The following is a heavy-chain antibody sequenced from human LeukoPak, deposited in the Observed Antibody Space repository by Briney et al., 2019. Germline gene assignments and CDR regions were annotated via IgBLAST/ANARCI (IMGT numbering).Heavy chain of an antibody. CDR2: MYNSGRT. CDR1: GGSISGSY. V-gene: IGHV4-59*08. CDR3: ERSGYCSGGSCYPGDY. Sequence: SETLSLTCTVSGGSISGSYWSWIRQPPGKGLEWIAYMYNSGRTNYNPSLNRRVTISVDTSKHQLSLKVSTLTAADTAVYFCERSGYCSGGSCYPGDYWGQGTLVTVSS. J-gene: IGHJ4*02. D-gene: IGHD2-15*01.